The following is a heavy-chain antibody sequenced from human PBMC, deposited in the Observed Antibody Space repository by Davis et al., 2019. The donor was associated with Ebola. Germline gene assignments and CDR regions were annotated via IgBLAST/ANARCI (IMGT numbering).Heavy chain of an antibody. J-gene: IGHJ4*02. Sequence: SVKVSCKASGGTFSSYAISWVRQAPGQGLEWMGRIIPILGIANYAQKFQGRVTITADKSTSTAYMELSSLRAEDTAVYYCAAVFGDDFWSGPLGYWGQGTLVTVSS. CDR3: AAVFGDDFWSGPLGY. CDR1: GGTFSSYA. V-gene: IGHV1-69*04. CDR2: IIPILGIA. D-gene: IGHD3-3*01.